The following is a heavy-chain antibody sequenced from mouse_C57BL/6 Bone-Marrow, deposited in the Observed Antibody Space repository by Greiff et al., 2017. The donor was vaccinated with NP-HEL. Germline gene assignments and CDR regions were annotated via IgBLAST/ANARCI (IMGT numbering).Heavy chain of an antibody. J-gene: IGHJ4*01. Sequence: QVQLQQSGAELVRPGSSVKLSCKASGYTFTSYWMDWVKQRPGQGLEWIGNIYPSDSETHYNQKFKDKATLTVDKSSSTAYMQLSSLTSEDSAVYYCARFGYYPYYAMDYWGQGTSVTVSS. CDR3: ARFGYYPYYAMDY. CDR1: GYTFTSYW. CDR2: IYPSDSET. D-gene: IGHD2-3*01. V-gene: IGHV1-61*01.